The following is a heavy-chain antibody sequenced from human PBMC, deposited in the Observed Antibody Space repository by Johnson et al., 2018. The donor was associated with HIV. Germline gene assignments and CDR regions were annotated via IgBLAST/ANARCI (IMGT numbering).Heavy chain of an antibody. Sequence: VQLVESGGGLVQSGGSLRLACVASGFIVGTKYMSWVRQAPGKGLEWVSVIYSGGSTYYADSVKGRFTISRDNSKNTFDLQMTSLGVEDTAVYYCAKVGTGYSSSSVGAFDIWGQGTVVTVSS. D-gene: IGHD6-13*01. CDR3: AKVGTGYSSSSVGAFDI. CDR2: IYSGGST. V-gene: IGHV3-66*02. CDR1: GFIVGTKY. J-gene: IGHJ3*02.